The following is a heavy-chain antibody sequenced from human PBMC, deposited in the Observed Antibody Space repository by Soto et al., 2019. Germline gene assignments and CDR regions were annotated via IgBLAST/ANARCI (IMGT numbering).Heavy chain of an antibody. CDR1: GFTFSSYG. D-gene: IGHD6-13*01. CDR2: IWYDGSNK. J-gene: IGHJ5*02. CDR3: ARAVAAGNWFDP. V-gene: IGHV3-33*01. Sequence: GGSLRLSCAASGFTFSSYGMHWVRQAPGKGLEWVAVIWYDGSNKYYADSVKGRFTISRDNSKNTLYLQMNSLRAEDTAVYYCARAVAAGNWFDPWGQGTLVTVSS.